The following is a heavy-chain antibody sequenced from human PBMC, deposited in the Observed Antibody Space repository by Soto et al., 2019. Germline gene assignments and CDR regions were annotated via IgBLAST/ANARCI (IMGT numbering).Heavy chain of an antibody. V-gene: IGHV1-8*01. CDR3: ARGVAAGVDY. CDR1: GYTFTSLD. CDR2: MNPNSGAT. J-gene: IGHJ4*02. D-gene: IGHD6-13*01. Sequence: QVQLVQSGAEVMQPGASVKVSCKASGYTFTSLDINWVRQATGQGLEWMGWMNPNSGATGYAQTFQGRVSMTRDTSISTAYMELSSLKSEDTAMYYRARGVAAGVDYWGQGTLVTVSS.